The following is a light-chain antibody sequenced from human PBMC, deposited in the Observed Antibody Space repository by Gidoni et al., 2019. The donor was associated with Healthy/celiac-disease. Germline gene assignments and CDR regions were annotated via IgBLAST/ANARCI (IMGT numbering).Light chain of an antibody. J-gene: IGLJ2*01. CDR3: QVWDSSSDHVV. CDR2: DDS. Sequence: SYVLTQPPSVSVARGQTARITCGGNNIGSKSVHWYQQRPGQAPVLFVYDDSDRPSGIPERFSGSNSGNTATLTISRVEAGYEADYYCQVWDSSSDHVVFGGGTKLTVL. CDR1: NIGSKS. V-gene: IGLV3-21*02.